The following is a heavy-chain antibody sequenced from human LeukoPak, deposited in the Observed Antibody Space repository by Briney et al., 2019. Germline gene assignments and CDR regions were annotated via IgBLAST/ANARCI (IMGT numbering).Heavy chain of an antibody. D-gene: IGHD6-13*01. V-gene: IGHV4-59*01. Sequence: SETLSLTCTVSGGSISSYYWSWIRQPPGKGLEWIGYIYGSGSTNYNPSLKSRVTISVDTSKNQFSLKLSSVTAADTAVYYCARSGTTRYSSSWPTSYYFDYWGQGTLVTVSS. J-gene: IGHJ4*02. CDR1: GGSISSYY. CDR3: ARSGTTRYSSSWPTSYYFDY. CDR2: IYGSGST.